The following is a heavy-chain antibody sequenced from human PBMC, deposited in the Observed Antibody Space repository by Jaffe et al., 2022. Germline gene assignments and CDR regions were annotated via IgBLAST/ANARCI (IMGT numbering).Heavy chain of an antibody. CDR3: ARIYCSSTSCYGRYFDY. J-gene: IGHJ4*02. CDR2: IYSGGST. V-gene: IGHV3-53*02. D-gene: IGHD2-2*01. CDR1: GFTVSSNY. Sequence: EVQLVETGGGLIQPGGSLRLSCAASGFTVSSNYMSWVRQAPGKGLEWVSVIYSGGSTYYADSVKGRFTISRDNSKNTLYLQMNSLRAEDTAVYYCARIYCSSTSCYGRYFDYWGQGTLVTVSS.